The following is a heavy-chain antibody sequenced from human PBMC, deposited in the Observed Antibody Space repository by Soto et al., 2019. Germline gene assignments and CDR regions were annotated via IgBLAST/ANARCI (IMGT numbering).Heavy chain of an antibody. CDR2: FDPEDGET. J-gene: IGHJ3*02. CDR1: GYTLTELS. CDR3: ATAPRGFRAFDI. V-gene: IGHV1-24*01. Sequence: ASVKVSCKVSGYTLTELSMHWVRQAPGKGLEWMGGFDPEDGETIYAQKFQGRVTMTEDTSTDTAYMELSSLRSEDTAVYYCATAPRGFRAFDIWGQGTMVTVSS. D-gene: IGHD3-10*01.